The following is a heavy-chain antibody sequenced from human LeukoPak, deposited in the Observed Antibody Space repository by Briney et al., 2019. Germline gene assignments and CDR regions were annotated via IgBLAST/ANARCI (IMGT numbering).Heavy chain of an antibody. CDR1: GYTFSSYA. Sequence: GGSLRLSCEGSGYTFSSYAMHWVRQAPGKGLEYLAAISSDGRITYYANFVKGRFTISRDNSKNTLYLQMGSLRTEDMAVYYCARVSGWYWFDQWGQGTLVTVSS. D-gene: IGHD6-19*01. J-gene: IGHJ5*02. V-gene: IGHV3-64*01. CDR3: ARVSGWYWFDQ. CDR2: ISSDGRIT.